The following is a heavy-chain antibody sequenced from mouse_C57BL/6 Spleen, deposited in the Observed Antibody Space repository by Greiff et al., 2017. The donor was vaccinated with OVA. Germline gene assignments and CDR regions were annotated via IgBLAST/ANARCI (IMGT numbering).Heavy chain of an antibody. V-gene: IGHV1-15*01. D-gene: IGHD2-2*01. CDR3: TRDGGYDGYYAMDY. Sequence: QVQLKESGAELVRPGASVTLSCKASGYTFTDYEMHWVKQTPVHGLEWIGAIDPETGGTAYNQKFKGKAILTADKSSSTAYMELRSLTSEDSAVYYCTRDGGYDGYYAMDYWGQGTSVTVSS. J-gene: IGHJ4*01. CDR2: IDPETGGT. CDR1: GYTFTDYE.